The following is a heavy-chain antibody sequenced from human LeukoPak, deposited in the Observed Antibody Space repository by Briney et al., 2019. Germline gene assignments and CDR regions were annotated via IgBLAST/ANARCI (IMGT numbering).Heavy chain of an antibody. CDR2: IYYSGST. Sequence: PSETLSLTCTVSGDSMTGYYWSWIRQPPGKGLDWMAYIYYSGSTNYNPSLESRVTISIDTSKNQFSLRVRSVTAADTAVYYCARGDLWSGELIRGFDIWGQGRMVTVSS. CDR3: ARGDLWSGELIRGFDI. V-gene: IGHV4-59*01. J-gene: IGHJ3*02. CDR1: GDSMTGYY. D-gene: IGHD3-10*01.